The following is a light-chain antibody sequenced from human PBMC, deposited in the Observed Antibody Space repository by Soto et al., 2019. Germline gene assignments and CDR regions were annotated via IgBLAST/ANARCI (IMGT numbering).Light chain of an antibody. J-gene: IGKJ1*01. V-gene: IGKV1-5*01. CDR1: ESISSW. CDR2: DAS. Sequence: DIQMTQSPSSLSASVGDAVTMTCRASESISSWLAWYQEKPGKAPNLLIYDASSLESGVPSRFSGSGSGTEFTLTISSLQPDDFATYYCQDYSPYSWTFGQGTKVDIK. CDR3: QDYSPYSWT.